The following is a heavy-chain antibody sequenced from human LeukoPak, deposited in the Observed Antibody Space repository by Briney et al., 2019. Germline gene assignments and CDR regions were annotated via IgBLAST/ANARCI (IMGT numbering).Heavy chain of an antibody. J-gene: IGHJ3*02. CDR1: GFSFSSFA. CDR3: ARTYSGSYRDAFDI. CDR2: ISASGGNI. D-gene: IGHD1-26*01. Sequence: GSLRLSCVVSGFSFSSFAMTWVRQALGKGLEWVSLISASGGNIFYADSVKGRFTISRDNSKNTLFLQMNSLRAEDTAVYFCARTYSGSYRDAFDIWGQGTMVTVSS. V-gene: IGHV3-23*01.